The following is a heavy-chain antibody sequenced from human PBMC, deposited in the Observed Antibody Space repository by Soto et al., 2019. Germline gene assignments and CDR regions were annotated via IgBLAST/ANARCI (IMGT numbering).Heavy chain of an antibody. CDR1: GGSISSRNG. V-gene: IGHV4-4*02. CDR3: ARHGHWAPLDD. J-gene: IGHJ4*02. D-gene: IGHD3-16*01. CDR2: IYHSRST. Sequence: PSETMSLTCAVSGGSISSRNGRCWVRQPPGKGLEWIGEIYHSRSTYYNPSLRSRVTLSGDTSKNQFSLRLSSVTAADTAVYYCARHGHWAPLDDWGQGTLVTVSS.